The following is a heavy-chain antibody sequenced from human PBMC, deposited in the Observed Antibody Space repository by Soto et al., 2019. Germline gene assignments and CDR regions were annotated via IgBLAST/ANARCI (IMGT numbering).Heavy chain of an antibody. V-gene: IGHV1-8*01. D-gene: IGHD6-19*01. CDR2: MNPSNGDT. CDR3: ARADRLAAPMDYGMDV. CDR1: GYTFTSYD. J-gene: IGHJ6*02. Sequence: QVQLVQSGAEVRKPGASVKVSCQASGYTFTSYDISWVRQATGQGLEWMGWMNPSNGDTDYAQKFQGRVTMTRNTSIKTAYMELSSLRSEDTAVYYYARADRLAAPMDYGMDVWGQGTTVTVSS.